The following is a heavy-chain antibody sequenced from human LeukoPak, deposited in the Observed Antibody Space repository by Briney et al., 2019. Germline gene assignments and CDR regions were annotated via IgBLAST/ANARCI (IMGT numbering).Heavy chain of an antibody. Sequence: GGSLRLSCAASDFSVSTNYMSWVRQAPGKGLEWLSLIYSGGSTYYADSVKGRFTISRDNSKNTLYLQMNSLRTEDTAVYYCTGGVYGDCDFWGQGALVTVSS. CDR2: IYSGGST. CDR3: TGGVYGDCDF. J-gene: IGHJ4*02. D-gene: IGHD4-17*01. CDR1: DFSVSTNY. V-gene: IGHV3-53*01.